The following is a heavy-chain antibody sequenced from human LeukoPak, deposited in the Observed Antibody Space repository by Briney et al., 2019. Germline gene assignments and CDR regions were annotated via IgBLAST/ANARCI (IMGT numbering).Heavy chain of an antibody. D-gene: IGHD6-19*01. Sequence: GGSLRLSCAASGFTFDDYGMSWVRQAPGKGLKWVSGINWNGGSTGYADSVKGRFTISRDNAKNSLYLQMNSLRAEDTALYYCARCIRSGWYWATSYYFDYWGQGTLVTVSS. CDR1: GFTFDDYG. CDR3: ARCIRSGWYWATSYYFDY. V-gene: IGHV3-20*04. J-gene: IGHJ4*02. CDR2: INWNGGST.